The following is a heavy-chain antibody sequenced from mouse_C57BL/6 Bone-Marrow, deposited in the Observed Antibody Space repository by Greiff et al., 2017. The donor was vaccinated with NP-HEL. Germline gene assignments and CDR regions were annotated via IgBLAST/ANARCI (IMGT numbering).Heavy chain of an antibody. Sequence: LVESGPELVKPGASVKISCKASGYAFSSSWMNWVKQRPGKGLEWIGRIYPGDGDTNYNGKFKGKATLTADKSSSTAYMQLSSLTSEDSAVYFCARSRWGFAYWGQGTLVTVSA. CDR2: IYPGDGDT. CDR1: GYAFSSSW. V-gene: IGHV1-82*01. J-gene: IGHJ3*01. D-gene: IGHD4-1*01. CDR3: ARSRWGFAY.